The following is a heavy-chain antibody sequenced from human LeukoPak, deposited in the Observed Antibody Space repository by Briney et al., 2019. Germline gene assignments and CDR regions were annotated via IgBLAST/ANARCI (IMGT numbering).Heavy chain of an antibody. D-gene: IGHD5-12*01. CDR2: IIPIFGTA. J-gene: IGHJ3*02. CDR3: ARGYSGYADDAFDI. CDR1: GGTFSSYA. Sequence: SVKVSCKASGGTFSSYAISWVRQAPGQGLEWMGGIIPIFGTANYAQKFQGRVTITADESTSTAYMELSSLRSEDTAVYYCARGYSGYADDAFDIWGQGTMVTVSS. V-gene: IGHV1-69*13.